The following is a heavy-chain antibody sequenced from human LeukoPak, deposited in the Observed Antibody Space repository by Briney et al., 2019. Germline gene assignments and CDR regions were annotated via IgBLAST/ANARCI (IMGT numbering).Heavy chain of an antibody. CDR2: IYLGDFDT. Sequence: THGESLKISCKGSGYSFTSYWIGWVRQMPGKGLEWMGIIYLGDFDTRYSPSFQGQVTISADRSISIAYLQWNSLKASDTAVYYCARGGTATRTFDYWGQGTLVTVSS. D-gene: IGHD1-1*01. J-gene: IGHJ4*02. V-gene: IGHV5-51*01. CDR3: ARGGTATRTFDY. CDR1: GYSFTSYW.